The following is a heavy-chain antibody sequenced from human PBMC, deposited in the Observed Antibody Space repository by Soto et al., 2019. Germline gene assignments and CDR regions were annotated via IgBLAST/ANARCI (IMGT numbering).Heavy chain of an antibody. CDR2: IHTAKGNT. CDR3: ARDPIWTYTWNYARLNYLDP. V-gene: IGHV1-3*04. D-gene: IGHD1-7*01. CDR1: GYTFTNNG. Sequence: GASVKVSYKASGYTFTNNGIHWLRQAPGQTLEWMGWIHTAKGNTKYSQKFEARVTLTRDTAASTAYMELNSLRSDDTAVYYCARDPIWTYTWNYARLNYLDPWGQGTLVT. J-gene: IGHJ5*02.